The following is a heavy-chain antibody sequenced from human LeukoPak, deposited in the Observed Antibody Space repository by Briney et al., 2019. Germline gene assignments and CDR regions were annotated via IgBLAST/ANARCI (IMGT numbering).Heavy chain of an antibody. V-gene: IGHV3-33*08. CDR3: ARGYYYGSGSYYNNPHFDY. CDR1: GFTFSSYG. CDR2: IWYDGSNK. Sequence: GGSLRLSCAASGFTFSSYGMHWVRQALGKGLEWVAVIWYDGSNKYYADSVRGRFTISRDNSKNTLYLQTNSLRAEDTAVYYCARGYYYGSGSYYNNPHFDYWGQGTLVTVSS. J-gene: IGHJ4*02. D-gene: IGHD3-10*01.